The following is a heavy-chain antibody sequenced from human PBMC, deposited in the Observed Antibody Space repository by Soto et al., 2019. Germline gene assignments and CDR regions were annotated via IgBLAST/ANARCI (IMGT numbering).Heavy chain of an antibody. CDR3: AAPWAEGGLLSLSGWGGDY. J-gene: IGHJ4*02. D-gene: IGHD3-3*01. Sequence: VQLVQSGSELKKPGASVKVSCKASGYTFTSYAMNWVRQAPGQGLEWMGWINTNTGNPTYAQGFTGRFVFSLDTSVSTAYLQICSLKAEDTAVYYCAAPWAEGGLLSLSGWGGDYWGQGTLVTVSS. CDR1: GYTFTSYA. V-gene: IGHV7-4-1*01. CDR2: INTNTGNP.